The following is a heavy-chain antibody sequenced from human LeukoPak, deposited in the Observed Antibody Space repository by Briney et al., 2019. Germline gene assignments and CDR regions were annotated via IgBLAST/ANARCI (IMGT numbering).Heavy chain of an antibody. CDR2: INPHSGGT. Sequence: ASVKVSRKSTGYTFPDYYIDWVRQAPGQGLEWMGWINPHSGGTNPARKFQGRVTMTRDTSITTAYMELYSLRSDDTAIYYCVRDSSERTVSTPCHLGGQGTLVTVSS. D-gene: IGHD5/OR15-5a*01. CDR1: GYTFPDYY. J-gene: IGHJ4*02. V-gene: IGHV1-2*02. CDR3: VRDSSERTVSTPCHL.